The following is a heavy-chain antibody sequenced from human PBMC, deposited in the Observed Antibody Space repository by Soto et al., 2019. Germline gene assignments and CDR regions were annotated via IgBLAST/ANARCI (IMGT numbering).Heavy chain of an antibody. CDR1: RYIFTNYG. Sequence: QVQLVQSGVEVREPGASVKVSCKAVRYIFTNYGVSWVRQAPGQGLEWMGWITTYNGNTEYAQKFQGRVTMTTEASTSTAYMELGSLRSDDTAIYYCARALTGYGMDVWGQGTTVTVSS. V-gene: IGHV1-18*01. CDR3: ARALTGYGMDV. J-gene: IGHJ6*02. CDR2: ITTYNGNT.